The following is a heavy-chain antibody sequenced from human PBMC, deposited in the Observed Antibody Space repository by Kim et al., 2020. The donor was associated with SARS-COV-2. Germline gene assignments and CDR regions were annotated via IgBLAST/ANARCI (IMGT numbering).Heavy chain of an antibody. CDR2: INSDGSSI. CDR1: GLTFSGYW. CDR3: ARGPYSSGWRDFDY. V-gene: IGHV3-74*01. Sequence: GSLRLSCAASGLTFSGYWMHWVRQAPGKGLVWVSRINSDGSSISYADSVKGRFTISRDNAKNTLYLQMNSLRADDTAVYYCARGPYSSGWRDFDYWGQG. J-gene: IGHJ4*02. D-gene: IGHD6-19*01.